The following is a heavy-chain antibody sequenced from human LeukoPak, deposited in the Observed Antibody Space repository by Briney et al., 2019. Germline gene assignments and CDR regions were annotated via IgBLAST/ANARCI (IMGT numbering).Heavy chain of an antibody. Sequence: SETLSLTCTVSGGSISSYYWSWIRQPPGKGLEWIGYIYTSGSTNYNPSLKSRVTISVDTSKNQFSLKLSSGTAADTAVYYCASSSNGGPRRGYSYGSYYYYYMDVWGKGTTVTVSS. J-gene: IGHJ6*03. V-gene: IGHV4-4*09. CDR3: ASSSNGGPRRGYSYGSYYYYYMDV. CDR1: GGSISSYY. D-gene: IGHD5-18*01. CDR2: IYTSGST.